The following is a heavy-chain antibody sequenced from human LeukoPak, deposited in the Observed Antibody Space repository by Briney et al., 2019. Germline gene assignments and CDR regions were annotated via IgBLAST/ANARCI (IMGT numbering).Heavy chain of an antibody. CDR3: AREELRLGDY. J-gene: IGHJ4*02. CDR2: TYYRSKWYN. Sequence: SQTLSLTCAISGDSVSSNSAAWNWIRQSPSRGLEWLGRTYYRSKWYNEYALSVQSRITINPDASENQFSLQLNSVTPEDTAVYYCAREELRLGDYWGQGTLVTVSS. V-gene: IGHV6-1*01. D-gene: IGHD1-7*01. CDR1: GDSVSSNSAA.